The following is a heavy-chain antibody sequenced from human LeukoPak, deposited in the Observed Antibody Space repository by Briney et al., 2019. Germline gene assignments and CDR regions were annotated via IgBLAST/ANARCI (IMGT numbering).Heavy chain of an antibody. CDR1: GFTFSDYW. CDR2: INPDGRTA. J-gene: IGHJ5*02. CDR3: AREGSSGYLGGFDP. V-gene: IGHV3-74*01. Sequence: GGSLRLSCAASGFTFSDYWMYWVRQGPGKRLLSVSRINPDGRTAHYADSVTGRFTISRDNARNTVYLQMNSLRAEDTAVYYCAREGSSGYLGGFDPWGQGTLVTVSS. D-gene: IGHD3-22*01.